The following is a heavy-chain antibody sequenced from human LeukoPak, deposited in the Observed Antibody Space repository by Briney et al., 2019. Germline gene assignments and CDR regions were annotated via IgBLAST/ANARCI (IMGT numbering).Heavy chain of an antibody. CDR3: ARHRDSLGFHNWFDP. D-gene: IGHD3-16*01. V-gene: IGHV4-59*08. Sequence: XLEXXXFTFYTGSTNSNPSLKSRVTMSADPPKNQVSLRLISVTAADTAIYYCARHRDSLGFHNWFDPWGQGTLVSVSS. CDR2: TFYTGST. J-gene: IGHJ5*02.